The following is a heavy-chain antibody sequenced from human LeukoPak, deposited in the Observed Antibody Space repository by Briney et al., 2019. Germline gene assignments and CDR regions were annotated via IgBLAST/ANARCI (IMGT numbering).Heavy chain of an antibody. CDR3: ARDGAGGYGDFDY. V-gene: IGHV3-66*01. CDR1: GFTVSSNY. CDR2: IYSGGST. D-gene: IGHD5-12*01. Sequence: GGSLRLSCAASGFTVSSNYMSWVRQAPGKGLEWVSVIYSGGSTYYADSVKDRFTISRDNSKNTLYLQMNSLRAEDTAVYYCARDGAGGYGDFDYWGQGTLVTVSS. J-gene: IGHJ4*02.